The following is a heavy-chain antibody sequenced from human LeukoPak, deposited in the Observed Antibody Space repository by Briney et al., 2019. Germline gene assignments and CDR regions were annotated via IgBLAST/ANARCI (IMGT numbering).Heavy chain of an antibody. V-gene: IGHV4-4*07. CDR3: ARDLGDTYHVWYFDL. CDR1: RGSIGSYY. CDR2: IHPRGTT. J-gene: IGHJ2*01. Sequence: SSETLTLTCTVYRGSIGSYYYSWIRQAAGNGLEWVGRIHPRGTTHFNPSLQSRVAMSADTSKNHFSLTLKSVTAADTAVYYCARDLGDTYHVWYFDLGGRGIVVTVSS. D-gene: IGHD4-17*01.